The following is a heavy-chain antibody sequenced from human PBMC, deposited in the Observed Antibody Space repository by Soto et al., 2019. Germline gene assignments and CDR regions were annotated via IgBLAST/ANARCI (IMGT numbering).Heavy chain of an antibody. D-gene: IGHD2-15*01. CDR3: ARGIGGSGGSQRRADAFDI. Sequence: VQLLESGGGLVQPGGSLRLSCVVSEFTFSSYAMSWVRQAPGKGLEWIGEINHSGSTNYNPSLKSRVTISVDTSKNQFSLKLSSVTAADTAVYYCARGIGGSGGSQRRADAFDIWGQGTMVTVSS. J-gene: IGHJ3*02. CDR2: INHSGST. CDR1: EFTFSSYA. V-gene: IGHV4-34*01.